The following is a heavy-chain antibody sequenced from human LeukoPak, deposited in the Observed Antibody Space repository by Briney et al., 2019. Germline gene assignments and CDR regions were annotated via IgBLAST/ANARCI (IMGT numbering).Heavy chain of an antibody. J-gene: IGHJ4*02. CDR2: INGDGSST. V-gene: IGHV3-74*03. D-gene: IGHD3-10*01. CDR3: ARGPYYGSGSYGADY. CDR1: GFTFSSYA. Sequence: PGGSLRLSCAASGFTFSSYAMSWVRQAPGKGLVWVSRINGDGSSTTYEDSVKGRFTISRDNAKNTVYLQMNSLRADDTAVYYCARGPYYGSGSYGADYWGQGTLVTVSS.